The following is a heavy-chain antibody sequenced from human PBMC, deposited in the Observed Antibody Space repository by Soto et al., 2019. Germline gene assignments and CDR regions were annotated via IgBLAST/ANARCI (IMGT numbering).Heavy chain of an antibody. Sequence: ASVKVSCKASGGTFSSYAISWVRQAPGQGLEWMGGIIPIFGTANYAQKFQGRVTITADESTNTAYMELSSLSPDDTAVYYCGRGRSGQIVVFYWGQGTPVTVSS. CDR1: GGTFSSYA. D-gene: IGHD1-26*01. CDR3: GRGRSGQIVVFY. CDR2: IIPIFGTA. V-gene: IGHV1-69*13. J-gene: IGHJ4*02.